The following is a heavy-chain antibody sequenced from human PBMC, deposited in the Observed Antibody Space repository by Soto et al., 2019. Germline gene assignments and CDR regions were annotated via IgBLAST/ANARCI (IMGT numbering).Heavy chain of an antibody. CDR3: VRYCGTTLCNGVAMRTFDY. Sequence: GGSLRLSCAASRFTFSTYEMHWFRQAPGKGLEWVSYISTSGSTVYYADSVKGRFTVSRDNTRNSLYLQMDSLRDEDTALYYCVRYCGTTLCNGVAMRTFDYWVQATLVTVSP. V-gene: IGHV3-48*03. D-gene: IGHD2-2*01. J-gene: IGHJ4*02. CDR2: ISTSGSTV. CDR1: RFTFSTYE.